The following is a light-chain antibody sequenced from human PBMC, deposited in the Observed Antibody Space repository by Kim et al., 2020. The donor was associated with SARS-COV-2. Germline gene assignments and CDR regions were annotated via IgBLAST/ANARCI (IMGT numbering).Light chain of an antibody. V-gene: IGKV3-15*01. CDR3: QQYNNWWT. J-gene: IGKJ1*01. Sequence: ETVMTQSPATLSVSPGERATLSCRASQSISTNLAWYQQKPGQAPRLIIYGASTRATGIPARFRGSGSGTEFTLTISSLQSEDFAIYYCQQYNNWWTFGQGTKVEI. CDR2: GAS. CDR1: QSISTN.